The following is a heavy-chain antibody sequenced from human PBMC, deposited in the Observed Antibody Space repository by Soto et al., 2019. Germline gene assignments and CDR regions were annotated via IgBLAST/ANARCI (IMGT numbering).Heavy chain of an antibody. CDR2: IYYSGST. V-gene: IGHV4-59*01. Sequence: PSETLSLTCTVSGGSISSYYWSWIRQPPGKGLEWIGYIYYSGSTNYNPSLKSRVTISVDTSKNQFSLKLSSVTAADTAVYYCARESLSSKVDYWGQGTLVTVPS. J-gene: IGHJ4*02. CDR3: ARESLSSKVDY. CDR1: GGSISSYY.